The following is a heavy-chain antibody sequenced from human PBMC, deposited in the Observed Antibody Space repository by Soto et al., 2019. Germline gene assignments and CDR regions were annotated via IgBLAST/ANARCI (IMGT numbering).Heavy chain of an antibody. CDR1: GFTFSTDG. D-gene: IGHD3-22*01. CDR3: AKVISSGYYGGSGYYFDY. Sequence: PGGSLRLSCAASGFTFSTDGMHWVRQAPGRGPEWVATISYDGNKKCSADSVKGRFTISRDNSNNTLYLQMNSLRAEDTAVYYCAKVISSGYYGGSGYYFDYWGQGTLVTVSS. CDR2: ISYDGNKK. J-gene: IGHJ4*02. V-gene: IGHV3-30*18.